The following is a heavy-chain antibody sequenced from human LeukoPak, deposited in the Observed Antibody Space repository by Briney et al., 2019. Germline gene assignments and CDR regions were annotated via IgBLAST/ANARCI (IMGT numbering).Heavy chain of an antibody. D-gene: IGHD3-9*01. V-gene: IGHV3-23*01. J-gene: IGHJ4*02. Sequence: GGSLRLSCAASGFTFSNYAMSWVRQAPGKGLEWVSAIRGSGVSTYYADSVKGRFTISRDNSKSTLYMQMNTLTAEDTALYYCAKWRDYDVLTAYYVPDYWGQGTLVTVSS. CDR1: GFTFSNYA. CDR2: IRGSGVST. CDR3: AKWRDYDVLTAYYVPDY.